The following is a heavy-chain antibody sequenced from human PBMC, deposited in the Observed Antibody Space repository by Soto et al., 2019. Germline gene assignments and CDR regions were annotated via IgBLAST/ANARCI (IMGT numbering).Heavy chain of an antibody. CDR2: ISYTGRT. J-gene: IGHJ6*02. CDR1: GDSVTSGSYY. CDR3: AREWGLLPYYVMNV. D-gene: IGHD7-27*01. V-gene: IGHV4-61*03. Sequence: ETLSLTCIVSGDSVTSGSYYWTWLRQPPGKGLEWIGYISYTGRTKYNPSLQSRVTISVDTSKNDFSLNLSSVTAADTAVYFCAREWGLLPYYVMNVWGHGTAVTVS.